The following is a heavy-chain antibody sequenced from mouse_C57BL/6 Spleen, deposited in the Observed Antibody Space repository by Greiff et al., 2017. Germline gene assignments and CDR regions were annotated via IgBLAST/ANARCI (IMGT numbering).Heavy chain of an antibody. Sequence: QVQLQQPGAELVKPGASVKVSCKASGYTFTSYWMHWVKQRPGQGLEWIGRIHPSDSDTNYTQKFKGTGTLTVDKSSSTAYMQLSSLTSEDSAVYYCAIDSSGYLYYFDYWGQGTTLTVSS. CDR3: AIDSSGYLYYFDY. CDR2: IHPSDSDT. V-gene: IGHV1-74*01. D-gene: IGHD3-2*02. J-gene: IGHJ2*01. CDR1: GYTFTSYW.